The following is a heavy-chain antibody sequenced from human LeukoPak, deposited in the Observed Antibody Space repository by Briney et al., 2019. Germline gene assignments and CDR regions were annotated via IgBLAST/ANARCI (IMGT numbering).Heavy chain of an antibody. CDR3: ARGPYYDFWSGYYAPFDY. V-gene: IGHV4-34*01. J-gene: IGHJ4*02. CDR2: INHSGST. CDR1: GGSFSGYY. D-gene: IGHD3-3*01. Sequence: PSETLSLTCAVSGGSFSGYYWSWVRQPPGKELEWIGEINHSGSTNYNPSLKSRVTISVDTSKNQFSLKLSSVTAADTAVYYCARGPYYDFWSGYYAPFDYWGQGTLVTVSS.